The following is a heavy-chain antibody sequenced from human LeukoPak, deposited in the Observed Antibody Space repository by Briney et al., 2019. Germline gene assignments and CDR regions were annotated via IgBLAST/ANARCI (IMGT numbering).Heavy chain of an antibody. CDR2: ISGSGGST. Sequence: GGSLRLSCAASGFTFSSYWMHWVRQAPGKGLEWVSAISGSGGSTYYADSVKGRFTISRDNSKNTLYLQMNSLRAEDTAVYYCAKDYSSGWYYFQHWGQGTLVTVSS. J-gene: IGHJ1*01. CDR3: AKDYSSGWYYFQH. D-gene: IGHD6-19*01. V-gene: IGHV3-23*01. CDR1: GFTFSSYW.